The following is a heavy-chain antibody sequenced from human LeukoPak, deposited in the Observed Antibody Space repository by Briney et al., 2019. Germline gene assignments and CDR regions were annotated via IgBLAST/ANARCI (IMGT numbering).Heavy chain of an antibody. CDR1: GFTFSSYW. V-gene: IGHV3-7*04. CDR3: ARMRDGYMGRYYFDY. D-gene: IGHD5-24*01. CDR2: IKEDGSDK. J-gene: IGHJ4*02. Sequence: GGSLRLSCAASGFTFSSYWMSWVRQAPGKGLEWVANIKEDGSDKKYVDSVKGRFTTSRDNAKNLLYLQMNSLRAEDTAVYYCARMRDGYMGRYYFDYWGQGTLVTVSS.